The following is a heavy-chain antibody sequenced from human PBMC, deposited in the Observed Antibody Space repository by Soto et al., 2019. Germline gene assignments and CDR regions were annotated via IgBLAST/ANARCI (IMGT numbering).Heavy chain of an antibody. CDR2: IIPIFGTT. J-gene: IGHJ4*02. V-gene: IGHV1-69*13. CDR3: ARDPGSSSWYAPHFDY. CDR1: GGTFSSYA. Sequence: SVKVSCKASGGTFSSYAISWVRQAPGQGLEWMGGIIPIFGTTNYAQKFQGRVTITADESTSTAYMELSSLRSEDTAVYYCARDPGSSSWYAPHFDYWGQGTLVTVSS. D-gene: IGHD6-13*01.